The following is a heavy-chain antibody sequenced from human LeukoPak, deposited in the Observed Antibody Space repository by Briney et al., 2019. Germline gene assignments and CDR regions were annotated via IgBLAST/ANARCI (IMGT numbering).Heavy chain of an antibody. CDR2: IWYDGSNK. CDR3: ALRTDGYIHH. Sequence: PGGSLRLSCAASGFTVSSYGMHWVRQAPGKGLEWVAVIWYDGSNKYYADSVKGRFTISRDNSKNTLYLQMNSLRAEDTAVYYCALRTDGYIHHWGQGTLVTVSS. J-gene: IGHJ1*01. V-gene: IGHV3-33*08. D-gene: IGHD5-24*01. CDR1: GFTVSSYG.